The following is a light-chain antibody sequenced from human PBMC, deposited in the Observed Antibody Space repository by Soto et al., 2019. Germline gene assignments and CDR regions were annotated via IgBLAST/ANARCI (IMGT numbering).Light chain of an antibody. CDR2: GAS. V-gene: IGKV3-15*01. CDR1: QSVSSN. J-gene: IGKJ4*01. Sequence: EIVMTQSPATLSVSPGETATLSCRASQSVSSNFAGYQQKPGQPPSLLIFGASTRATDIPPRLSGSGSGREFTLTITSLQSEDFAVYYCQQYKNWPPLTFGGGTKVEIK. CDR3: QQYKNWPPLT.